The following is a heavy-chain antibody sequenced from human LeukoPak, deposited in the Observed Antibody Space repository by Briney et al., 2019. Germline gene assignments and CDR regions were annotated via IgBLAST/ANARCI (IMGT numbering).Heavy chain of an antibody. Sequence: ASVKVSCKASGYTFTSYDINWVRQATGQGLEWMGWMNPNSGNTDYAQKFQGRVTMTRNTSISTAYMELSSLRSEDTAVYYCARPMTRRNNWFDPWGQGTLVTVSS. CDR3: ARPMTRRNNWFDP. D-gene: IGHD3-22*01. CDR1: GYTFTSYD. J-gene: IGHJ5*02. CDR2: MNPNSGNT. V-gene: IGHV1-8*01.